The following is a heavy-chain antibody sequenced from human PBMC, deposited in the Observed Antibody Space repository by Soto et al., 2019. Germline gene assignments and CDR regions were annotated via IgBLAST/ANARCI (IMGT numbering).Heavy chain of an antibody. V-gene: IGHV4-39*01. CDR2: IYYSGST. CDR1: GGSISSSSYY. J-gene: IGHJ3*02. CDR3: ASRPNAVLSAFDS. D-gene: IGHD2-8*01. Sequence: QLQLQESGPGLVKPSETLSLTCTVSGGSISSSSYYWGWIRQPPGKGLEWIGSIYYSGSTYYNPSLESRVTRAVDTSKNQFSLKLSSVTAADTAVYYGASRPNAVLSAFDSWGQGKMVTVAS.